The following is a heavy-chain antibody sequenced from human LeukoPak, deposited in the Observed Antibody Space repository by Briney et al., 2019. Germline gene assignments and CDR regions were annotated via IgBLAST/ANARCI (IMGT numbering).Heavy chain of an antibody. CDR2: MNRDGSEK. J-gene: IGHJ6*02. CDR3: ARDGGIIRFGGQDV. V-gene: IGHV3-7*01. Sequence: GGSLRLSCAASGFTFSSYWMSWVRQAPGEGLEWVANMNRDGSEKNYVDSIKGRFTISRDNAANSLYLQMNSLRVEDTAVYYCARDGGIIRFGGQDVWGQGTTVIVS. D-gene: IGHD3-16*01. CDR1: GFTFSSYW.